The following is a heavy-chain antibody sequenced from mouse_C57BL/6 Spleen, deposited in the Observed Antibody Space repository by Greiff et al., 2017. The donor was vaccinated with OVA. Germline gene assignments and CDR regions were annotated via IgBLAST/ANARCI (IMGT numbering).Heavy chain of an antibody. Sequence: EVQLQESGPGLVKPSQSLSLTCSVTGYSITSGYYWNWIRQFPGNKLEWMGYISYDGSNNYNPSLKNRISITRDTSKNQFFLKLNSVTTEDTATYYCAREGIPYYNDDYWGQGTTLTVSS. J-gene: IGHJ2*01. D-gene: IGHD2-12*01. CDR3: AREGIPYYNDDY. V-gene: IGHV3-6*01. CDR2: ISYDGSN. CDR1: GYSITSGYY.